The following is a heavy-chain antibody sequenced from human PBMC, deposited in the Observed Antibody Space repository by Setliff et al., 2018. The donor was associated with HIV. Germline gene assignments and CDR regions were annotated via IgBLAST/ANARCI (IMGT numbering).Heavy chain of an antibody. CDR2: SDPEDGNK. D-gene: IGHD3-10*01. CDR3: ATGKLSGSGSPIYNWFDP. CDR1: GYTFNNYG. J-gene: IGHJ5*02. Sequence: GASVKVSCKASGYTFNNYGISWVRQAPGQGLEWMGGSDPEDGNKMYAQKLQGRVTMTEDTSTDTAYMELSSLRSEDTAVYYCATGKLSGSGSPIYNWFDPWGQGTLVTVSS. V-gene: IGHV1-24*01.